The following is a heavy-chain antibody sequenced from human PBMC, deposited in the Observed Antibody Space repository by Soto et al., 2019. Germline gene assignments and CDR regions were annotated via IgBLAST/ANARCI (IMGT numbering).Heavy chain of an antibody. CDR1: GGSISSSSYY. J-gene: IGHJ6*03. Sequence: QLQLQESGPGLVKPSETLSLTCTVSGGSISSSSYYWGWIRQPPGKGLEWIGSIYYSGSTYYNPSLKSRVTISVDTSKNQFSLKLSSVTAADTAVYYCARSLAALPVGYYYMDVWGKGTTVTVSS. V-gene: IGHV4-39*01. CDR3: ARSLAALPVGYYYMDV. CDR2: IYYSGST.